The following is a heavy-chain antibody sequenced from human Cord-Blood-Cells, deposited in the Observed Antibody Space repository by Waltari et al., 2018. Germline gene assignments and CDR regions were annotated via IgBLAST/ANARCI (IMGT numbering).Heavy chain of an antibody. D-gene: IGHD2-15*01. CDR1: GGSFSGYY. J-gene: IGHJ4*02. V-gene: IGHV4-34*01. CDR2: INHSGST. Sequence: QVQLQQWGAGLLKPSETLSLTCAGYGGSFSGYYWSWIRQPPGKGLEWIGEINHSGSTNYNPSLKSRVTISVDTSKNQFSLKLSSVTAADTAVYYCARRLAASDYWGQGTLVTVSS. CDR3: ARRLAASDY.